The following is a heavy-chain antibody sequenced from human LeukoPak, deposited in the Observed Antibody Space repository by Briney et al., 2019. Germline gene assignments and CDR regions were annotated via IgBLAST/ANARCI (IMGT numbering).Heavy chain of an antibody. J-gene: IGHJ4*02. D-gene: IGHD6-19*01. Sequence: ASVKVSCKVSGYTLTELSMHWVRQAPGKGLEWMGGFDPEDGETIYAQKFQGRVTMTEDTSTDTAYMELSSLRSEDTAVYYCATPNPLYSSRPFDYWGQGTLDTVSS. CDR1: GYTLTELS. CDR2: FDPEDGET. CDR3: ATPNPLYSSRPFDY. V-gene: IGHV1-24*01.